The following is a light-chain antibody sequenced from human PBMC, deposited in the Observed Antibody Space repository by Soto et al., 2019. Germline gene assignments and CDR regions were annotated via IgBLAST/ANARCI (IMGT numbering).Light chain of an antibody. V-gene: IGKV3-20*01. Sequence: EVVLAQSPGTLPLSPGERATLSCRASQSVSSSQLAWFQQKPGQAPRLLIYAASWRAAGIPVRFSGSGSGTDFTLTISILEPADFAVYYCQQYASAPHTFGGGTKVEIK. CDR1: QSVSSSQ. J-gene: IGKJ4*01. CDR3: QQYASAPHT. CDR2: AAS.